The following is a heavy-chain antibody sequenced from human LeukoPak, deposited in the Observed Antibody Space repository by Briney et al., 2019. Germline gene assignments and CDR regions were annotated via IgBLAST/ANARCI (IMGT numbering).Heavy chain of an antibody. CDR2: IYYSRST. CDR1: GGSISSSSYY. J-gene: IGHJ5*02. D-gene: IGHD3-10*01. V-gene: IGHV4-39*01. Sequence: TSETLSLTCTVSGGSISSSSYYWGWIRQPPGKGLEWIGSIYYSRSTYYNPSLKSRVTISVDTSKNQFSLRLSSVTAADTAVYYCARHYYYGSGSWDWFDPWGQGTLVTVSS. CDR3: ARHYYYGSGSWDWFDP.